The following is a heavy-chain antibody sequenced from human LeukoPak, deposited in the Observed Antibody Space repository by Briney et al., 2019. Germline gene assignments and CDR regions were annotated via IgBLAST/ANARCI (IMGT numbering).Heavy chain of an antibody. CDR3: AATFYDSSGYYIDY. Sequence: SVKVSCKASGFTFTSSAMQWVRQARGQRLEWIGWIVVGSGNTNYAQKFQERVTITRDMSTSTAYMELSSLRSEDTAVYYCAATFYDSSGYYIDYWGQGTLVTVSS. CDR1: GFTFTSSA. V-gene: IGHV1-58*02. J-gene: IGHJ4*02. CDR2: IVVGSGNT. D-gene: IGHD3-22*01.